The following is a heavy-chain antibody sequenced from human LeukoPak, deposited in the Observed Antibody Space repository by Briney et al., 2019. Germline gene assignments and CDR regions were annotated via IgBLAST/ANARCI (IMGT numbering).Heavy chain of an antibody. V-gene: IGHV3-11*04. D-gene: IGHD3-22*01. CDR3: ARDLLPYYYDSSGYPPLGH. Sequence: GGSLRLSCAASGFTFSDYYMSWIRQAPGKGLEWASYISSSGSTIYYADSVKGRFTISRDNAKNSLYLQMNSLRAEDTAVYYCARDLLPYYYDSSGYPPLGHWGQGTLVTVSS. CDR2: ISSSGSTI. J-gene: IGHJ4*02. CDR1: GFTFSDYY.